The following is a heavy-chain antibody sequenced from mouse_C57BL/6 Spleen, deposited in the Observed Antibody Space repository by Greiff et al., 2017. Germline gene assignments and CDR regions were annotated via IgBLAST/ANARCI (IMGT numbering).Heavy chain of an antibody. J-gene: IGHJ3*01. D-gene: IGHD1-1*01. CDR1: GYSFTGYY. V-gene: IGHV1-42*01. CDR2: INPSTGGT. Sequence: EAQLQQSGPELVKPGASVKISCKASGYSFTGYYMNWVKQSPEKSLEWIGEINPSTGGTTYNQKFKAKATLTVDKSSSTAYMQLKSLTSEDSAVYYCALYYGSSYEVAYWGQGTLVTVSA. CDR3: ALYYGSSYEVAY.